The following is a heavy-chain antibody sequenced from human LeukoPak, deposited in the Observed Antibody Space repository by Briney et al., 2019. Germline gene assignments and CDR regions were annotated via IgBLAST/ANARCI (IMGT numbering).Heavy chain of an antibody. Sequence: GGSLRLSCAASGFPFSSCSMNWVRQAPGKGLEWVSSISSGTSFIYYADSVKGRFTISRDNAKNSLYLQMNSLRAEDTAVYYCARGTTALMDVWGKGTTVTVSS. CDR1: GFPFSSCS. CDR2: ISSGTSFI. J-gene: IGHJ6*03. V-gene: IGHV3-21*01. CDR3: ARGTTALMDV. D-gene: IGHD2-21*02.